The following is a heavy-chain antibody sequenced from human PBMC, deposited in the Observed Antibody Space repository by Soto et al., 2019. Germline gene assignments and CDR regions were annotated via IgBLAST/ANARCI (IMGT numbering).Heavy chain of an antibody. CDR2: IFSNDEK. V-gene: IGHV2-26*01. D-gene: IGHD6-19*01. CDR3: ARILFGRSVAGGYFYMDV. J-gene: IGHJ6*03. CDR1: GFSLSKDKMG. Sequence: ATHSLTLACTAPGFSLSKDKMGVSWNRQPPGKALEWLAHIFSNDEKSYRTSLKSRLTISEDTSKSQVVLTMTNVDPVDTATYYCARILFGRSVAGGYFYMDVWGKGTTVTVSS.